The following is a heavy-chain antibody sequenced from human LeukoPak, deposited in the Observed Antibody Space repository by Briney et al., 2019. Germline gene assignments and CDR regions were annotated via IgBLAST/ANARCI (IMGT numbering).Heavy chain of an antibody. CDR3: AREVMVRGVISLGFDY. J-gene: IGHJ4*02. D-gene: IGHD3-10*01. CDR1: GFTVSSNY. Sequence: PGGSLRLSCAASGFTVSSNYMSWVRQAPGKGLEWVSVIYSGGSTYYADSVKGRFTISRDNSKNTLYLQMNSLRAEDTAVYYCAREVMVRGVISLGFDYWGQGTLVTVSS. V-gene: IGHV3-53*01. CDR2: IYSGGST.